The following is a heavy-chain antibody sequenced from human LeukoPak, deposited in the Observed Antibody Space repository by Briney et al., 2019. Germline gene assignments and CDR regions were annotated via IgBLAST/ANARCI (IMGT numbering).Heavy chain of an antibody. J-gene: IGHJ6*03. V-gene: IGHV4-4*07. CDR1: GGSISSYY. D-gene: IGHD6-13*01. CDR2: IYTSGST. CDR3: ARDFSSSWYVHYYYYMDV. Sequence: SETLSLTCTVSGGSISSYYWSWIRQPAGKGLEWIGRIYTSGSTNYNPSLKSRVTMSVDTSKNQFSLKLSSVTAADTAVYYCARDFSSSWYVHYYYYMDVWGKGTTVTVSS.